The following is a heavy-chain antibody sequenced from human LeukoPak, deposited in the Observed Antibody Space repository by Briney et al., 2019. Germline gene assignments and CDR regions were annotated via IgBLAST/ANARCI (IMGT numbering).Heavy chain of an antibody. D-gene: IGHD4-17*01. Sequence: GASVKVSCKASGYTFSSYGISWVRQAPGQGLEWMGWISAYNGNTNYAQKLQGRVTMTTDTSTSTAYMELRSLRSDDTAVYYCAATPDYGDYVDYWGQGTLVTVSS. CDR3: AATPDYGDYVDY. J-gene: IGHJ4*02. CDR2: ISAYNGNT. CDR1: GYTFSSYG. V-gene: IGHV1-18*01.